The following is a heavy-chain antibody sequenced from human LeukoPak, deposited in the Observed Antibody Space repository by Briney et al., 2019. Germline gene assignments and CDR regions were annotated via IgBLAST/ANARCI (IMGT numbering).Heavy chain of an antibody. Sequence: GGSLRLSCAASGLAFSAYKMHWVRQAPRKGLVWVSRISTDGYTTDYADFVQGRFTASRDNTKNTWSLEMNSLRAGDTAVYYCVVGGSPGYWGQGTLVTVSS. CDR3: VVGGSPGY. CDR1: GLAFSAYK. V-gene: IGHV3-74*01. CDR2: ISTDGYTT. J-gene: IGHJ4*02. D-gene: IGHD2-15*01.